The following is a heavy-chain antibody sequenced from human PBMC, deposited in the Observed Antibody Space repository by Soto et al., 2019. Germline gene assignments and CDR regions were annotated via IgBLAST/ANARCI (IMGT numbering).Heavy chain of an antibody. V-gene: IGHV1-69*13. Sequence: SVKVSCKASGGTFSSYAISWVRQAPGQGLEWMGGIIPIFGTANYAQKFQGRVTITADESTSTAYMELSSLRSEDTAVYYCAGAQVYRGGGYSGSTCYYGVDVWGKGPRVA. CDR1: GGTFSSYA. D-gene: IGHD3-10*01. J-gene: IGHJ6*04. CDR2: IIPIFGTA. CDR3: AGAQVYRGGGYSGSTCYYGVDV.